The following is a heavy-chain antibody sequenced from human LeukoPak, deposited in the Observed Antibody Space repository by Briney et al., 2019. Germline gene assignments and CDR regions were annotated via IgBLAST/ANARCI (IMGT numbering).Heavy chain of an antibody. J-gene: IGHJ4*02. CDR1: GGSFSGYY. CDR3: ARDRYYYDNSGKFDY. D-gene: IGHD3-22*01. Sequence: PSETLSLTCAVYGGSFSGYYWSWIRQPPGKGLEWIGEINHSGSTNYNPSLKSRVTMSVDTSKNQVSLNVSSVTAADTAVYYCARDRYYYDNSGKFDYWGQGTLATVSS. CDR2: INHSGST. V-gene: IGHV4-34*01.